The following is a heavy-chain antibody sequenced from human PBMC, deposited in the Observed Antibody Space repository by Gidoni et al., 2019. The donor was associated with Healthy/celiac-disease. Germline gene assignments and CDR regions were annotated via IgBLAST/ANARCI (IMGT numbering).Heavy chain of an antibody. CDR3: ARRRYDSSGYYPMYYFDY. CDR1: GYSFTSYW. V-gene: IGHV5-51*03. J-gene: IGHJ4*02. Sequence: EVQLVQSGAEAKKPGESLKISCKGSGYSFTSYWLGWVRQVPGKGLEWMGIIYPGDADTRYSPSFQGQVTISADKSISTAYLQWSSLKASDTAMYYCARRRYDSSGYYPMYYFDYWGQGTLVTVSS. CDR2: IYPGDADT. D-gene: IGHD3-22*01.